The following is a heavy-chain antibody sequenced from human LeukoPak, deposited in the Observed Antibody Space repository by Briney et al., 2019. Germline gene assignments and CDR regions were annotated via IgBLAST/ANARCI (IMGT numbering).Heavy chain of an antibody. D-gene: IGHD6-19*01. CDR2: ISTISSTI. V-gene: IGHV3-48*02. J-gene: IGHJ6*02. CDR1: GFTFSSYS. Sequence: GGSLRLSCAASGFTFSSYSMSWVRQAPGKGLEWVSYISTISSTIYYADSVKGRFTISRDNAKNSLSLQMNSLRDEDTAVYYCARGGSGSGNYPYFSGLDAWAKGPRSPSP. CDR3: ARGGSGSGNYPYFSGLDA.